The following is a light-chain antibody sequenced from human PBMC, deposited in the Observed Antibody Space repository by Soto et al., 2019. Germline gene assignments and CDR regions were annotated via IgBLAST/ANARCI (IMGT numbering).Light chain of an antibody. Sequence: DVQMTQSPSTLSASVGDRVTITCRASQSISSWLAWYQQKPGKAPKLLIYKASTLESGVPSNFSGSGSGTEFTLTISSLQPEDFATYYCQQYHSYPWRFGQGTKVDIK. CDR2: KAS. V-gene: IGKV1-5*03. J-gene: IGKJ1*01. CDR1: QSISSW. CDR3: QQYHSYPWR.